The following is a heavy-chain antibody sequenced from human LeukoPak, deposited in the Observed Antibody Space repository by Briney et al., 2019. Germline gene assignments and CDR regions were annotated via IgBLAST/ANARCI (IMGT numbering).Heavy chain of an antibody. J-gene: IGHJ5*02. CDR1: GFTFSNAW. CDR2: IRSNSDGGTI. D-gene: IGHD3-22*01. V-gene: IGHV3-15*07. Sequence: GGSLRLSCATSGFTFSNAWMNWVRQAPGKGLEWVGRIRSNSDGGTIDYAAPVKGRFTLSRDDSKNTLYLQMNSLQTEDTAVYYCATDFYDTTWGQGTLVTVSS. CDR3: ATDFYDTT.